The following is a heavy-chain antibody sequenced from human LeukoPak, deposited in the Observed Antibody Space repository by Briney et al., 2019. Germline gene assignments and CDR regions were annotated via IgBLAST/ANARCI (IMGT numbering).Heavy chain of an antibody. D-gene: IGHD3-3*01. CDR2: ISAYNGNT. V-gene: IGHV1-18*01. CDR1: GYTFTSYG. Sequence: GASVKVSCKASGYTFTSYGISWVRQAPGQGLEWMGWISAYNGNTNYAQKLQGRVTMTTDTSTSTAYMELRSLRSDDTAVYYCARDLPPSYDFWSGYAWFDPWGQGTLVTVSP. CDR3: ARDLPPSYDFWSGYAWFDP. J-gene: IGHJ5*02.